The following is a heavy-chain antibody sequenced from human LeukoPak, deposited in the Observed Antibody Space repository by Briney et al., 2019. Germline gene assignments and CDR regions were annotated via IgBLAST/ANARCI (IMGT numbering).Heavy chain of an antibody. V-gene: IGHV4-38-2*02. D-gene: IGHD3-10*01. Sequence: SETLSLTCAVSDYSISSGYYWGWIRQPPGKGLEWIGSIYHSGSTYYNPTLKSRVTISVDTSKNQFSLKLSSVTAADTAVYYCARDRGPRITMVRGVISPYFDYWGQGTLVTVSS. CDR2: IYHSGST. J-gene: IGHJ4*02. CDR1: DYSISSGYY. CDR3: ARDRGPRITMVRGVISPYFDY.